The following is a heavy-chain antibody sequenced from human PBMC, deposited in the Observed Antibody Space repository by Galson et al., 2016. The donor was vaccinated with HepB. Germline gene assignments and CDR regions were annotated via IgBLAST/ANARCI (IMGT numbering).Heavy chain of an antibody. V-gene: IGHV3-48*02. D-gene: IGHD3-22*01. Sequence: SLRLSCAASGFTFSSYSMNWVRQAPGKGLEWISYINSHSSTTCYADSVKGRFTISRDNAKNSLYLQLDSLRDEDTAVYYCARPFYYDSSGYHQYLQYWGQGTLVIASS. J-gene: IGHJ1*01. CDR3: ARPFYYDSSGYHQYLQY. CDR1: GFTFSSYS. CDR2: INSHSSTT.